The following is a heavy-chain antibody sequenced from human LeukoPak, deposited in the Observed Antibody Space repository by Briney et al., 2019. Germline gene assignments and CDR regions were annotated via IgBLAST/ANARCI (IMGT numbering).Heavy chain of an antibody. V-gene: IGHV4-39*01. Sequence: NPSETLSLTCTVSGGSISSSSYYWGWIRQPPGKGLEWIGSIYYSGSTYYNPSLKSRVTISVDTSKNQFSLKLSSVTAADTAVYYCARHTKMESGYSYGFSLNAPNYYYYYMDVWGKGTTVTISS. D-gene: IGHD5-18*01. CDR1: GGSISSSSYY. CDR3: ARHTKMESGYSYGFSLNAPNYYYYYMDV. CDR2: IYYSGST. J-gene: IGHJ6*03.